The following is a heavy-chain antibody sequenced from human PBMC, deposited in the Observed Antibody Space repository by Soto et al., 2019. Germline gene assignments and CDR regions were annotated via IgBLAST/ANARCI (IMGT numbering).Heavy chain of an antibody. CDR2: ISAYNGNT. Sequence: ASVKVSCKASGYTFTSYGISWVRQAPGQGLEWMGWISAYNGNTNYAQKLQGRVTMTTDTSTSTAYMELRSLRSDDTAVYYCARTQTAYSSGKFDLWGRGTLVTVSS. V-gene: IGHV1-18*01. D-gene: IGHD6-19*01. CDR3: ARTQTAYSSGKFDL. J-gene: IGHJ2*01. CDR1: GYTFTSYG.